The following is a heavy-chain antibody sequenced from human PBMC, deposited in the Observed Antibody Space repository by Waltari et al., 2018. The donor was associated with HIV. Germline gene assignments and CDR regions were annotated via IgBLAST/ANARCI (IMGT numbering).Heavy chain of an antibody. D-gene: IGHD4-17*01. V-gene: IGHV4-31*03. Sequence: QVQLQESGPGLVKPSQTLSLTCTVSGGSISSGGYYWSWIRQHPGKGLEWIGYIYYSGSTYSNPSLSSRVTRSVDTSKNQFSLKLSSVTAADTAVYYCARGPETFLSEWLDATVTTTLYYFDYWGQGTLVTVSS. CDR2: IYYSGST. J-gene: IGHJ4*02. CDR3: ARGPETFLSEWLDATVTTTLYYFDY. CDR1: GGSISSGGYY.